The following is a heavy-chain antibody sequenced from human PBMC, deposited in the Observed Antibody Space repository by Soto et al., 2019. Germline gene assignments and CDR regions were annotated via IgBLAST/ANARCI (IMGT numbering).Heavy chain of an antibody. CDR3: ARHLRATPFDS. V-gene: IGHV5-51*01. D-gene: IGHD2-15*01. CDR1: GYSLASYW. CDR2: IYPADSDT. J-gene: IGHJ4*02. Sequence: GESLKISCEASGYSLASYWIGWVRQMPGKGLEWVGIIYPADSDTRYSPSFQCQVTITADKSITTAFLQWSSLQASDTAISYCARHLRATPFDSWGQGTLVTVSS.